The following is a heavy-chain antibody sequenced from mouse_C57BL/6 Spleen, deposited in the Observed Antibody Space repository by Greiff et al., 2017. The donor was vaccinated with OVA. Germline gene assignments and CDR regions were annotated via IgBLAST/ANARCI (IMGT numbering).Heavy chain of an antibody. J-gene: IGHJ1*03. CDR2: INPSTGGT. CDR1: GYSFTGYY. Sequence: EVQLVESGPELVKPGASVKISCKASGYSFTGYYMNWVKQSPEKSLEWIGEINPSTGGTTYNQKFKDKATLTVDKSSSTAYMQLKSLTSEDSAVYYCARFRDSNYWYVDVWGTGTTVTVSS. CDR3: ARFRDSNYWYVDV. V-gene: IGHV1-42*01. D-gene: IGHD2-5*01.